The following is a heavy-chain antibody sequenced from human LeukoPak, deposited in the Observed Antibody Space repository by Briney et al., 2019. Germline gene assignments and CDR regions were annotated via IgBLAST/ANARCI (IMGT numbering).Heavy chain of an antibody. D-gene: IGHD3-3*01. CDR1: GFTFSSYS. CDR2: ISSSTSYI. CDR3: ARDSGWGGYYMPLGPDY. J-gene: IGHJ4*02. Sequence: GGSLRLSCAASGFTFSSYSMNWVRQAPGKVLEWVSSISSSTSYIYYADSVKGRFTISRDNAKNSLYLQMNSLRAEDTAVYYCARDSGWGGYYMPLGPDYWGQGTLVTVSS. V-gene: IGHV3-21*01.